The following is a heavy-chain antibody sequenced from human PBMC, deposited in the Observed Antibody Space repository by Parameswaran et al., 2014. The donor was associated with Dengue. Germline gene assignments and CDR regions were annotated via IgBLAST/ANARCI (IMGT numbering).Heavy chain of an antibody. CDR3: AKNRLPQDIVVVPAAYDAFDI. Sequence: WIRQPPGKGLEWVSAISGSGGSTYYADSVKGRFTISRDNSKNTLYLQMNSLRAGDTAVYYCAKNRLPQDIVVVPAAYDAFDIWGQGTMVTVSS. J-gene: IGHJ3*02. D-gene: IGHD2-2*01. CDR2: ISGSGGST. V-gene: IGHV3-23*01.